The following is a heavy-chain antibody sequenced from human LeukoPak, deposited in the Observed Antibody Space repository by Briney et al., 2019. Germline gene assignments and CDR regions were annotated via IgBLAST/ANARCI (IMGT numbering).Heavy chain of an antibody. J-gene: IGHJ3*01. CDR3: ARVVYTVYGGAFDV. V-gene: IGHV4-39*07. D-gene: IGHD5/OR15-5a*01. Sequence: SETLSLTCTVSGGSISSGGYYWGWIRQPPGKGLEWIGTIYYSGSTYYNPSLKSRVTISVDTSKNQFSLSLSATAADTAAYSCARVVYTVYGGAFDVWGQGTVVTVSS. CDR2: IYYSGST. CDR1: GGSISSGGYY.